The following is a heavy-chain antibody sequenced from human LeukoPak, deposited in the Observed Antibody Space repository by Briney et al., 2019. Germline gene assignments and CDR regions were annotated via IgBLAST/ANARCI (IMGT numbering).Heavy chain of an antibody. Sequence: GGSLRLSCAASGFTFSSYALSWVRQAPGKGLEWVSAISGSGGSTYYADSVKGRFTISRDNSKNTLYLQMNSLRAEDTAVYYCAKDRDDSSGYWPLGDIWGQGTLVTVSS. V-gene: IGHV3-23*01. CDR2: ISGSGGST. CDR3: AKDRDDSSGYWPLGDI. D-gene: IGHD3-22*01. CDR1: GFTFSSYA. J-gene: IGHJ4*02.